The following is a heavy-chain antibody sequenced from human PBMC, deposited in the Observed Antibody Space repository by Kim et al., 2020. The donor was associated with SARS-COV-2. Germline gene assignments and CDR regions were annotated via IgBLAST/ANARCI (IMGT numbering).Heavy chain of an antibody. V-gene: IGHV4-61*02. CDR3: ARGGYDYVWGSYRPNWFDP. D-gene: IGHD3-16*02. CDR1: GGSISSGSYY. J-gene: IGHJ5*02. CDR2: IYTSGST. Sequence: SETLSLTCTVSGGSISSGSYYWSWIRQPAGKGLEWIGRIYTSGSTNYNPSLKSRVTISVDTSKNQFSLKLSSVTAADTAVYYCARGGYDYVWGSYRPNWFDPWGQGTLVTVSS.